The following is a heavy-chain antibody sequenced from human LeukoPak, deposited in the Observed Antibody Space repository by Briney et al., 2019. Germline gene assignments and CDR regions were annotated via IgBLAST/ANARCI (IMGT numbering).Heavy chain of an antibody. J-gene: IGHJ4*02. D-gene: IGHD3-16*01. CDR2: IYPDDSDT. CDR3: ARQTYGGLIVDYFDY. V-gene: IGHV5-51*01. Sequence: GESLKISCEVSGYSFTSYWIGWVRQMPGKGLEWMGIIYPDDSDTRYSPSFHGQVTISADKSISTAYLQWSSLKASDTAMYYCARQTYGGLIVDYFDYWAREPWSPSPQ. CDR1: GYSFTSYW.